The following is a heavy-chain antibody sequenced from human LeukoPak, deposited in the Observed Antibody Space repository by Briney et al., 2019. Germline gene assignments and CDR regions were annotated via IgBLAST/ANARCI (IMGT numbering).Heavy chain of an antibody. D-gene: IGHD6-13*01. CDR2: IYSGGST. J-gene: IGHJ4*02. Sequence: GGSLRLSCAASGFTVSSNYMSWVRQAPGKGLEWVSVIYSGGSTYYADSVKGRFTISRDNSKNTLYLLMNSLRAEDTAVYYCARGYSSSWTFDYWGQGTLVTVSS. CDR1: GFTVSSNY. V-gene: IGHV3-53*01. CDR3: ARGYSSSWTFDY.